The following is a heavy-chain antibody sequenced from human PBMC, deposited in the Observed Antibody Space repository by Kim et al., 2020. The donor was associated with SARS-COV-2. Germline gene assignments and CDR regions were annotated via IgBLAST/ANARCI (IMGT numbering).Heavy chain of an antibody. Sequence: NPSLKSRVTISVDTSKNQFSLKLSSVTAADTAVYYCARGYSGWYDYYFDYWGQGTLVTVSS. V-gene: IGHV4-59*09. D-gene: IGHD6-19*01. J-gene: IGHJ4*02. CDR3: ARGYSGWYDYYFDY.